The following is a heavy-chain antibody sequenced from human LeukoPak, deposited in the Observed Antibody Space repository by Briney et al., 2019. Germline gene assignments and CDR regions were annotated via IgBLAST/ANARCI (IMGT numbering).Heavy chain of an antibody. V-gene: IGHV4-61*01. J-gene: IGHJ5*02. Sequence: SEPQTLTCTVSGGFLSSCSYYGRWIRRPPGKGLEWIVYSYYCASTNCNPALKSRVTISVDTSKNQFSLKLSSVSVADTAVYYCARGEGTLRRAAAGSTWANWFDPWGQGNLVTVSS. CDR1: GGFLSSCSYY. CDR3: ARGEGTLRRAAAGSTWANWFDP. CDR2: SYYCAST. D-gene: IGHD6-13*01.